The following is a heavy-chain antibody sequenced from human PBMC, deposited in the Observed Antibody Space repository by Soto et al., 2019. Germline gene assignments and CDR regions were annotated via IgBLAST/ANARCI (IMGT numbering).Heavy chain of an antibody. J-gene: IGHJ6*02. CDR3: ARRVVGATPYYYGMDV. Sequence: PGESLKISCKGSGYSFTSYWISWVRQMPGKGLEWMGRIDPSDSYTNYSPSFQGHVTISADKSISTAYLQWSSLKASDTAMYYCARRVVGATPYYYGMDVWGQGTTVTGSS. CDR1: GYSFTSYW. D-gene: IGHD1-26*01. CDR2: IDPSDSYT. V-gene: IGHV5-10-1*01.